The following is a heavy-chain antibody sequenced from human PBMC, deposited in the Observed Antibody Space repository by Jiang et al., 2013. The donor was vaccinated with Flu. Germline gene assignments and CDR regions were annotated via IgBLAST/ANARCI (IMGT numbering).Heavy chain of an antibody. V-gene: IGHV1-18*01. J-gene: IGHJ4*02. Sequence: GAEVKKPGASVKVSCKASGYTFTNFGINWVRQAPGQGLEWMGWISADTGNTIYSQKLQGRVTMTTDTSTSTAYMELSSLRSDDSAVYFCARTTMIDYYGSGSYYPFDYWGQGTLVTVSS. CDR1: GYTFTNFG. CDR3: ARTTMIDYYGSGSYYPFDY. D-gene: IGHD3-10*01. CDR2: ISADTGNT.